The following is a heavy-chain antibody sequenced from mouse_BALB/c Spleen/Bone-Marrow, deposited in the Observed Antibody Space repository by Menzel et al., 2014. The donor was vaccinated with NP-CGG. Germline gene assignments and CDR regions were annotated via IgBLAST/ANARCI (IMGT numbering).Heavy chain of an antibody. CDR3: TRGGNWDDFDY. CDR2: ISSGSSNI. D-gene: IGHD4-1*01. CDR1: GFTCSSFG. Sequence: VQLKESGGGLVQPGGSRKLSCAASGFTCSSFGMHWVRQAPEKGLEWVAYISSGSSNIYYADAVKGRFTISRDNPKNTLFLQMTSLRSEDTAMYYCTRGGNWDDFDYWGQGTTLTVSS. J-gene: IGHJ2*01. V-gene: IGHV5-17*02.